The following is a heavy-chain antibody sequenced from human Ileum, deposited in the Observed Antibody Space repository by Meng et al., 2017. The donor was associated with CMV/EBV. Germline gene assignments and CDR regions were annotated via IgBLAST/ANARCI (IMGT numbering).Heavy chain of an antibody. Sequence: QVPLQQSGAEVKKPGASVKISCKTSGYTFTDHNTGWVRQAPGQGLEWVGWISLGNGQTVYGHKVQGRVTVTTDTSTSTAYMELRSLRSDDTAMYYCARDVWGFDYWGQGTLVTVSS. J-gene: IGHJ4*02. CDR3: ARDVWGFDY. CDR2: ISLGNGQT. CDR1: GYTFTDHN. D-gene: IGHD7-27*01. V-gene: IGHV1-18*04.